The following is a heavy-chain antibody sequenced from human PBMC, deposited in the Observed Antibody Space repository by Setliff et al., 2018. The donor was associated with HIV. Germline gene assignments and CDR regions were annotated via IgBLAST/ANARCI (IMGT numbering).Heavy chain of an antibody. CDR3: ASRIAVGI. CDR2: INSDGSTT. V-gene: IGHV3-74*01. J-gene: IGHJ3*02. CDR1: GFTFSSYW. Sequence: PGGSLRLSCAASGFTFSSYWMHWVRQAPGKGLVWVSHINSDGSTTNYADSVKGRFTISRDNAKNTLYLEMNSLTAEDTAVYYCASRIAVGIWGQGTMVTVSS. D-gene: IGHD6-19*01.